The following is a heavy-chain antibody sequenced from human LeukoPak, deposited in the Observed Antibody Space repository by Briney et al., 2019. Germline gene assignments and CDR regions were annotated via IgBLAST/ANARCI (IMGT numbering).Heavy chain of an antibody. CDR3: ARGGAGNSVDDAYDI. CDR2: IGTIGDT. CDR1: GFTFSNYD. J-gene: IGHJ3*02. D-gene: IGHD2/OR15-2a*01. Sequence: PGGSLRLSCAASGFTFSNYDMHWVREVPGKGLEWVSSIGTIGDTYYPGSVKGRFTISRENAKNSLYLQMNSLRAGDTAVYYCARGGAGNSVDDAYDIRGQGTMVTVSA. V-gene: IGHV3-13*01.